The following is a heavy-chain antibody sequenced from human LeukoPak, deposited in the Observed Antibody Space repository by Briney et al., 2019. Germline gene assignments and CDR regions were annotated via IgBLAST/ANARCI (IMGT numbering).Heavy chain of an antibody. Sequence: GGSLRLSCAASGFTFSSYAMSWVRQAPGEGLEWVSSISGSGGSTYYANSVKGRFTITRDNSKNTLFLQMNSLRAGDTAVYYCAKDFVTGTIPFGYWGQGTLVTVSS. D-gene: IGHD1-20*01. J-gene: IGHJ4*02. CDR2: ISGSGGST. CDR1: GFTFSSYA. CDR3: AKDFVTGTIPFGY. V-gene: IGHV3-23*01.